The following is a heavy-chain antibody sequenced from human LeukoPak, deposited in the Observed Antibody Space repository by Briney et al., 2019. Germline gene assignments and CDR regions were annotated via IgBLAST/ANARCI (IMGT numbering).Heavy chain of an antibody. V-gene: IGHV1-2*02. D-gene: IGHD3-22*01. Sequence: ASVKVSCKASGYILTDYYIHWVRQAPGQGLEWMGWINPNSGDTNYAQKLQGRVTMTRDTSTSTVYMELSSLRSEDTAVYYCARGGDSSLNADIDYWGQGTLVTVSS. CDR2: INPNSGDT. J-gene: IGHJ4*02. CDR1: GYILTDYY. CDR3: ARGGDSSLNADIDY.